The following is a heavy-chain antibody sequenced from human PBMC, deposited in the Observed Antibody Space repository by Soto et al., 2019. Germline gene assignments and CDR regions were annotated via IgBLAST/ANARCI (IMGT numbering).Heavy chain of an antibody. CDR2: MNPNSGNT. CDR1: GYTFTSYD. D-gene: IGHD2-2*01. J-gene: IGHJ6*03. V-gene: IGHV1-8*01. CDR3: ARNYCSSTSCPYYYYYMYV. Sequence: GASVKVSCKASGYTFTSYDINWVRQATGQGLEWMGWMNPNSGNTGYAQKFQGRVTMTRNTSISTAYMELSSLRSEDTAVYYCARNYCSSTSCPYYYYYMYVWGKGTTVTVSS.